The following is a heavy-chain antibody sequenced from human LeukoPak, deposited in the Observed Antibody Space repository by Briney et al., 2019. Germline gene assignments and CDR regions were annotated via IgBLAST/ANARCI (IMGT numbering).Heavy chain of an antibody. V-gene: IGHV1-18*01. CDR3: ARLDIVVVPAAMESWFDP. J-gene: IGHJ5*02. CDR1: GYTFTSYG. Sequence: ASVKVSCKASGYTFTSYGISWVRQAPGQGLEWTGWISAYNGNTNYAQKLQGRVTMTTDTSTSTAYMELRSLRSDDTAVYYCARLDIVVVPAAMESWFDPWGQGTLVTVSS. CDR2: ISAYNGNT. D-gene: IGHD2-2*03.